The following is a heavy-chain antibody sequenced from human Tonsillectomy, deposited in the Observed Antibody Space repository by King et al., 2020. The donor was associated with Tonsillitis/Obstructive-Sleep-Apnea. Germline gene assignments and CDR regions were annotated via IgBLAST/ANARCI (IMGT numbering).Heavy chain of an antibody. Sequence: VQLVESGSEVKKPGSSVKVSCKASGGTFSSYAISWVRQAPGQGLEWMGGIIPILRITNYAQKFQGRVTITADKSTRTAYMELSSLTSEDTAVYYCAREAYGDYSWYGLDVWGKGTTVTVS. CDR3: AREAYGDYSWYGLDV. CDR1: GGTFSSYA. V-gene: IGHV1-69*10. CDR2: IIPILRIT. D-gene: IGHD4-17*01. J-gene: IGHJ6*04.